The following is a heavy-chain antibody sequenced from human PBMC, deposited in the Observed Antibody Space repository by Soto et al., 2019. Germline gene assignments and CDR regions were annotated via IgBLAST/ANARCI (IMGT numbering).Heavy chain of an antibody. V-gene: IGHV6-1*01. CDR3: AVESDPQWGGWFDP. CDR2: TYYRSKWYN. Sequence: SQTLSLTCAISGDSVSSNSAAWNWIRQSPSRGLEWLGRTYYRSKWYNDYAVSVKSRITVNPDTSKNQFSLQLNSVTPEDTAVYYCAVESDPQWGGWFDPWGQGTLVTVSS. CDR1: GDSVSSNSAA. D-gene: IGHD1-26*01. J-gene: IGHJ5*02.